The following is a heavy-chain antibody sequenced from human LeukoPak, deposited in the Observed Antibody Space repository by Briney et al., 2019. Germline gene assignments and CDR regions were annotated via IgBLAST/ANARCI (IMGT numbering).Heavy chain of an antibody. CDR2: INPNSGGT. CDR1: GYTFTGYY. D-gene: IGHD3-10*01. CDR3: ARAPGVPWFGEPTYYGMDV. J-gene: IGHJ6*02. V-gene: IGHV1-2*02. Sequence: ASVKVSCKASGYTFTGYYMHWVRQAPGQGLEWMGWINPNSGGTNYAQKFQGRVTMTRDTSISTAYMELSRLRSDDTAVYYCARAPGVPWFGEPTYYGMDVWGQGTTVTVSS.